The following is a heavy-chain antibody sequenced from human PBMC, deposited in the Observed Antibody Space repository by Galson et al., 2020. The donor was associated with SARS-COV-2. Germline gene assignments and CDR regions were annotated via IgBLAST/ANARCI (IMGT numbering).Heavy chain of an antibody. D-gene: IGHD6-19*01. CDR2: ISSSSSYI. Sequence: GESLKISCAASGFTFSSYSMNWDRQAPGKGLEWVSSISSSSSYIYYADSVKGRFTISRDNAKNSLYLQMNSLRAEDTAVYYCAREDRPYSSGWYSDAFDIWGQGTMVTVSS. V-gene: IGHV3-21*01. CDR3: AREDRPYSSGWYSDAFDI. CDR1: GFTFSSYS. J-gene: IGHJ3*02.